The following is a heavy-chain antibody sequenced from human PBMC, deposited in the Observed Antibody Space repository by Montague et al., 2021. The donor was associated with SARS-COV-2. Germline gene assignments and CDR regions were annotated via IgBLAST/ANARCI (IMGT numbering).Heavy chain of an antibody. CDR3: ARNYGSGSHLNWFDP. J-gene: IGHJ5*02. Sequence: SETLSLTCTVSGGSISNYYWSWIRQPPGEGLEWIGYVHYFGITDYNASLKSRVTLFLDTSKRQFSLKLNSVTAADTAVYYCARNYGSGSHLNWFDPWGQGILVTVSS. V-gene: IGHV4-59*01. CDR1: GGSISNYY. D-gene: IGHD3-10*01. CDR2: VHYFGIT.